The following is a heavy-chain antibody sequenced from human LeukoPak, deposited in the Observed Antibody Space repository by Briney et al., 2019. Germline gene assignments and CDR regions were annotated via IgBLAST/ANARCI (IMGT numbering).Heavy chain of an antibody. CDR2: IIPIFGTA. D-gene: IGHD2-15*01. CDR1: GGTFSSYA. J-gene: IGHJ5*02. Sequence: ASVKVSCKASGGTFSSYAISWVRQAPGQGLEWMGMIIPIFGTANYAQKFQGRVTITTDESTSTAYMELSSLRSEDTAVYYCARDEQKLDATPFTLSRFDPWRPGTLVTVSS. V-gene: IGHV1-69*05. CDR3: ARDEQKLDATPFTLSRFDP.